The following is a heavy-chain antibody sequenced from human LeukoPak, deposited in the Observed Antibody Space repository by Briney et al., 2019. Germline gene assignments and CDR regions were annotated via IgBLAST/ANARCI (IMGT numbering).Heavy chain of an antibody. CDR3: ARGLQLWSHFEVFDY. D-gene: IGHD5-18*01. CDR1: GYTFTSYY. V-gene: IGHV1-46*01. J-gene: IGHJ4*02. CDR2: INPSGGST. Sequence: ASVKVSCKASGYTFTSYYMHWVRQAPGQGLEWMGIINPSGGSTSYAQKFQGRVTMTRDMSTSTVYMELSSLRSEDTAVYYCARGLQLWSHFEVFDYWGQGTLVTVSS.